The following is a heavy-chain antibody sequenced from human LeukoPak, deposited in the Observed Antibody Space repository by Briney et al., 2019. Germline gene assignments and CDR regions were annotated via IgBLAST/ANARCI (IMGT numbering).Heavy chain of an antibody. Sequence: SETLSLTCTVSGGSISSYYWSWIRQPPGKGLEWIGYIYYSGSTNYNPSFKSRVTISVDTSKNQFSLKLSSVTAADTAVYYCATSKGAYDSSGYYSYYFDYWGQGTLVTVSS. D-gene: IGHD3-22*01. V-gene: IGHV4-59*01. CDR1: GGSISSYY. CDR2: IYYSGST. J-gene: IGHJ4*02. CDR3: ATSKGAYDSSGYYSYYFDY.